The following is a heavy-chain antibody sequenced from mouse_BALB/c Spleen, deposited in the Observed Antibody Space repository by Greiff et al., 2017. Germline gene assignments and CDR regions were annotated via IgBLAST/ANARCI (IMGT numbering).Heavy chain of an antibody. V-gene: IGHV1-63*02. CDR1: GYTFTNYW. D-gene: IGHD1-1*02. Sequence: VQLQQSGAELVRPGTSVKISCKASGYTFTNYWLGWVKQRPGHGLEWIGDIYPGGGYTNYNEKFKGKATLTADTSSSTAYMQLSSLTSEDSSVYFCASPYYGGGAMDYWGQGTSVTVSS. CDR3: ASPYYGGGAMDY. J-gene: IGHJ4*01. CDR2: IYPGGGYT.